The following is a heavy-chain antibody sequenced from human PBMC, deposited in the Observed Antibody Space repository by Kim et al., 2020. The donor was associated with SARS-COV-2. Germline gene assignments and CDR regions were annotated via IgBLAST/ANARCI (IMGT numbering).Heavy chain of an antibody. D-gene: IGHD1-26*01. CDR3: ARDTGAGYLQGGHYYYGMDV. Sequence: SETLSLTCTVSGGSISSYYWSWIRQPPGKGLEWIGYIYYSGSTNYNPSLKSRVTISVDTSKNQFSLKLSSVTAADTAVYYCARDTGAGYLQGGHYYYGMDVWGQGTTVTVSS. CDR1: GGSISSYY. CDR2: IYYSGST. V-gene: IGHV4-59*01. J-gene: IGHJ6*02.